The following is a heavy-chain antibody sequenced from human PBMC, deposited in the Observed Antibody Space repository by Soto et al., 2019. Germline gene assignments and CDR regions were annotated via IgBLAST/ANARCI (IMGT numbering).Heavy chain of an antibody. D-gene: IGHD3-9*01. CDR1: GFTFSGYA. J-gene: IGHJ4*02. Sequence: PGGSRRLSCAASGFTFSGYAMNWVRQAPGKGLEWVSVISGSGGSTYYADSVKGRFTISRDNSKNTLYLQMNSLRAEDTAVYYCAKRRYFAWSQFDSWGQRTLVPVSS. CDR3: AKRRYFAWSQFDS. CDR2: ISGSGGST. V-gene: IGHV3-23*01.